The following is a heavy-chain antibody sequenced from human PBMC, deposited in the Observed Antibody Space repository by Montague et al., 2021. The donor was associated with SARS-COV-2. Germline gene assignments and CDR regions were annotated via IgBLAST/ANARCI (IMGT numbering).Heavy chain of an antibody. D-gene: IGHD3-3*01. CDR3: ARARGGTIFGVIGASYGMDI. Sequence: SETLSLTCTVSGGSISNYYWSWIRQSPGKGLEWIAYMYYSGSTKYNPSLKSRATISVDTSKNQFSLTLSSMTAADTAVYYCARARGGTIFGVIGASYGMDIWGQGPTATV. J-gene: IGHJ6*02. CDR2: MYYSGST. V-gene: IGHV4-59*01. CDR1: GGSISNYY.